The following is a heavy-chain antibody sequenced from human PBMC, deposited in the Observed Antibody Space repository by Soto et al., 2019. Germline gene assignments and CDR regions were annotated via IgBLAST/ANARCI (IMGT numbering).Heavy chain of an antibody. CDR3: ARSTLIVVVPAAADY. CDR2: ISYDGSNK. D-gene: IGHD2-2*01. Sequence: GGSLRLSCAASGFTFSSYAMHWVRQAPGKGLEWVAVISYDGSNKYYADSVKGRFTISRDNSKNTLYLQMNSLRAEDTAVYYCARSTLIVVVPAAADYWGQGTLVTVSS. V-gene: IGHV3-30-3*01. J-gene: IGHJ4*02. CDR1: GFTFSSYA.